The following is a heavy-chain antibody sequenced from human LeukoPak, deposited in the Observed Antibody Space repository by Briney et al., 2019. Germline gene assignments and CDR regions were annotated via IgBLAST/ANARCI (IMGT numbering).Heavy chain of an antibody. J-gene: IGHJ6*02. D-gene: IGHD2-2*02. CDR2: MNPNSGNT. Sequence: ASVKVSCKASGYTFTSYDINWVRQAAGQGLEWMGWMNPNSGNTGYAQKFQGRVTMTRNTSISTAYMELSSLRSEDTAVYYCARLRYYCSSTSCYKRVRPHYYGMDVWGQGTTVTVSS. CDR3: ARLRYYCSSTSCYKRVRPHYYGMDV. V-gene: IGHV1-8*01. CDR1: GYTFTSYD.